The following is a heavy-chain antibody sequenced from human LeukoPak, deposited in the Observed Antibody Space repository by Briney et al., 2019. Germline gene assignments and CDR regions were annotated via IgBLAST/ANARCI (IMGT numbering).Heavy chain of an antibody. D-gene: IGHD6-13*01. J-gene: IGHJ4*02. CDR3: ANDRGVAAAGTWVY. V-gene: IGHV3-23*01. CDR2: ISGSGGST. CDR1: GFTFSSYA. Sequence: PGGSLRLSCAASGFTFSSYAMSWVRQAPGKGLEWVSAISGSGGSTYYADSVKGRFTISRDNSKNTLYLQMNSLRAEDTAVYYCANDRGVAAAGTWVYWGQGTLVTVSS.